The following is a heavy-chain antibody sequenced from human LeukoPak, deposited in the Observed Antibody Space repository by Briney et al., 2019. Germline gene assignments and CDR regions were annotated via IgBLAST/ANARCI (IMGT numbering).Heavy chain of an antibody. CDR1: GYTFTSYY. D-gene: IGHD4-17*01. J-gene: IGHJ5*02. CDR2: ISAYNGNT. CDR3: ARDSDYGDYWSQAEGNWFDP. V-gene: IGHV1-18*04. Sequence: GASVKVSCKASGYTFTSYYMHWVRQAPGQGLEWMGWISAYNGNTNYAQKLQGRVTMTTDTSTSTAYMELRSLRSDDTAVYYCARDSDYGDYWSQAEGNWFDPWGQGTLVTVSS.